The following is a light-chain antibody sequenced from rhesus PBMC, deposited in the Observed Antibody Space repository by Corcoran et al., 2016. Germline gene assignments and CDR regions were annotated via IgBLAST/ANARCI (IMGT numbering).Light chain of an antibody. CDR3: TQRNSYPLT. V-gene: IGKV1-33*01. CDR1: QGISNA. Sequence: DIQMTQSPSSLSASVGDKVTITCRASQGISNALAWYQQKPGKAPKLLFHAASTLQSGVPSRFSGRGSGTEFTLPIRGLQPEDFAVYYCTQRNSYPLTFGGGTKVEIK. J-gene: IGKJ4*01. CDR2: AAS.